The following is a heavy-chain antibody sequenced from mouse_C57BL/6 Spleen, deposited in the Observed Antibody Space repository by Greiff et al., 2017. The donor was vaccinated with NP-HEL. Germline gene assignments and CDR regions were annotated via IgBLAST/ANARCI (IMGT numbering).Heavy chain of an antibody. V-gene: IGHV1-4*01. CDR1: GYTFTSYT. D-gene: IGHD1-1*01. Sequence: QVQLKQSGAELARPGASVKMSCKASGYTFTSYTMHWVKQRPGQGLEWIGYINPSSGYTKYNQKFKDKATLTADKSSSTAYMQLSSLTSEDSAVYYCARSYYGSSLYWYFDVWGTGTTVTVSS. CDR2: INPSSGYT. J-gene: IGHJ1*03. CDR3: ARSYYGSSLYWYFDV.